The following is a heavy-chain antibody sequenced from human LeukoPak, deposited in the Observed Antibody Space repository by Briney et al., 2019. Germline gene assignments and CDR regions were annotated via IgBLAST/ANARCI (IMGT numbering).Heavy chain of an antibody. CDR1: GASISSGAYY. V-gene: IGHV4-30-2*01. Sequence: SETLSLTCTVSGASISSGAYYWSWLRQPPGKGLEWIGYIYHSGSTHYNPSLKSRVTISVDRSKNQFSLKLSSVTAADTAVYYCARDSGSYSNRPFDYWGQGTLVTVSS. J-gene: IGHJ4*02. CDR3: ARDSGSYSNRPFDY. D-gene: IGHD1-26*01. CDR2: IYHSGST.